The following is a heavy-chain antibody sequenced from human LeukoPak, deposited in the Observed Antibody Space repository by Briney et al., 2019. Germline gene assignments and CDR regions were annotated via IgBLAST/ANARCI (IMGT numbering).Heavy chain of an antibody. Sequence: GRSLRLSCAASGFIFNDYAMHWVRQIPGKGLEWVSGISWNRGNTGDADSVKGRFTISRDNAKNSLYLQMNSLRAEDTALYYCAKDRSASSSWGTFDIWGQGTMVTVSS. V-gene: IGHV3-9*01. J-gene: IGHJ3*02. CDR2: ISWNRGNT. CDR3: AKDRSASSSWGTFDI. D-gene: IGHD6-13*01. CDR1: GFIFNDYA.